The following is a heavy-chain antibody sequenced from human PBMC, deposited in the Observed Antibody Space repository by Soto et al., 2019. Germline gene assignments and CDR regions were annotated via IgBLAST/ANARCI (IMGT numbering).Heavy chain of an antibody. V-gene: IGHV3-74*01. J-gene: IGHJ5*02. CDR1: GVTFRDYW. CDR2: IGPDGTST. D-gene: IGHD6-19*01. Sequence: AGGSLRLSCAVSGVTFRDYWMHWVRQVPGKGLLWVSRIGPDGTSTKYADSVKGRFTISRSNPESTLYLQMSSLRAEDTGVYYCVREVIAVLGSIRWFDPWGQGTLVTVSS. CDR3: VREVIAVLGSIRWFDP.